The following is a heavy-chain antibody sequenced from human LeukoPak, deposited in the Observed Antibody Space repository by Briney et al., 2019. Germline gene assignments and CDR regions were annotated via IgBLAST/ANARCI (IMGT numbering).Heavy chain of an antibody. Sequence: AGGSLRLSCAASGFTFSSYAMPWVGQDPGKGLEWVAVISYDGSNRYYADSVKGRFTISRDNSKNTLYLQMNSLRAEDTAVYYCARASCSGGSCHSNLGGSLMDVWGQGTTVTVSS. CDR2: ISYDGSNR. V-gene: IGHV3-30-3*01. CDR3: ARASCSGGSCHSNLGGSLMDV. J-gene: IGHJ6*02. CDR1: GFTFSSYA. D-gene: IGHD2-15*01.